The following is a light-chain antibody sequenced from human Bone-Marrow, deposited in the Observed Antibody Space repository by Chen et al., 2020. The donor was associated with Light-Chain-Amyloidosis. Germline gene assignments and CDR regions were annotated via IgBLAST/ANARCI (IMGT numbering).Light chain of an antibody. V-gene: IGLV6-57*01. Sequence: NFMLTQPHSVSESPGTTVIISRTRRSGSIATNYVQWYQQRPGSSPTTVIYEDDQRPSGVPDRFSGSIDRSSNSASLTISGLKTEDEADYYCQSYQGSSQGVFGGGTKLTVL. CDR2: EDD. J-gene: IGLJ3*02. CDR1: SGSIATNY. CDR3: QSYQGSSQGV.